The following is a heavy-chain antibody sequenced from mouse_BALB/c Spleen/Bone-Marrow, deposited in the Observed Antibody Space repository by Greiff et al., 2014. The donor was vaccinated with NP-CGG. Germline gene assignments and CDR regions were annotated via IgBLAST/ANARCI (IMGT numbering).Heavy chain of an antibody. CDR1: GYSITSDYA. D-gene: IGHD2-4*01. J-gene: IGHJ2*01. V-gene: IGHV3-2*02. CDR3: ARYDYDGVDY. Sequence: ESGPGLVKPSQSLSLTCTVSGYSITSDYAWNWIRQFPENKLEWMGYISYSGSTSYNPSLKSRISITRDTSKNQFFLQLNSVTTEDTATYYCARYDYDGVDYWGQGTTLTVSS. CDR2: ISYSGST.